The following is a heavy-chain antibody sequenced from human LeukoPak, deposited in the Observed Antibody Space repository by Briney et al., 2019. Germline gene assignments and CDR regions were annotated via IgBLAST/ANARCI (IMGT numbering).Heavy chain of an antibody. J-gene: IGHJ4*02. CDR2: ISYDGSNK. V-gene: IGHV3-30*18. Sequence: GGCLRLSCAASGFTFSSYGMHWVRPAPGKWLEWVAVISYDGSNKYYADSVKGRFTISRDNPKNTMYLQMNSLRAEDTAVYYCAKPPIGCSGGSCYAELDYWGQGTLVTVSS. CDR3: AKPPIGCSGGSCYAELDY. CDR1: GFTFSSYG. D-gene: IGHD2-15*01.